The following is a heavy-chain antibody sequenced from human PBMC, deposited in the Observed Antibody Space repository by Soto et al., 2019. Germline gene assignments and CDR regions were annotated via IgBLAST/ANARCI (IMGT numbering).Heavy chain of an antibody. CDR2: IIPIFGTA. V-gene: IGHV1-69*01. Sequence: QVQLVQSGAEVKKPGSSVKVSCKASGGTFSSYAISWVRQAPGQGLEWMGGIIPIFGTANYAQKFQGRVTITADESTSTAYLELSSLSSQDTAVYYCARGGLRYFDWLLRHFDYWGQGTLVTVSS. CDR3: ARGGLRYFDWLLRHFDY. J-gene: IGHJ4*02. CDR1: GGTFSSYA. D-gene: IGHD3-9*01.